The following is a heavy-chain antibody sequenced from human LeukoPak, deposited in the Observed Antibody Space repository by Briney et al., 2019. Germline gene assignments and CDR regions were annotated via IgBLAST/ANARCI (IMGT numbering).Heavy chain of an antibody. CDR2: IWYDGRKE. V-gene: IGHV3-33*01. J-gene: IGHJ4*02. CDR3: ARLGSSWSSDY. CDR1: GFTFTSYG. Sequence: PGGSLRLSCAASGFTFTSYGMPWVRQAPGKGLEWVALIWYDGRKEYYADSVKGRFTISRDDSRNTLYLQMNGLRAEDTAVYYCARLGSSWSSDYWGQGTLVTVSS. D-gene: IGHD6-13*01.